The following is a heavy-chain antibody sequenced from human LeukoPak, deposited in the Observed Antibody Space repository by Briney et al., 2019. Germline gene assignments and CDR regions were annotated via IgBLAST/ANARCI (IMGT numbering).Heavy chain of an antibody. D-gene: IGHD3-22*01. CDR3: ARDKKYYYGSSGSYSSFDY. Sequence: GGSLRLSCAASGFTFSNCAMSWVRQVPGKGLEWVAVIWYDGNNKYYADSVKGRFTISRDNSKNTLYLQMNSLKAEDTAVYYCARDKKYYYGSSGSYSSFDYWGQGTLVTVSS. CDR2: IWYDGNNK. CDR1: GFTFSNCA. V-gene: IGHV3-33*08. J-gene: IGHJ4*02.